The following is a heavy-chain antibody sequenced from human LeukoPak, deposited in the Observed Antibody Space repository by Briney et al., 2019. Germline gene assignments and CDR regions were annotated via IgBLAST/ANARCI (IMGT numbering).Heavy chain of an antibody. CDR2: IRSKAYGGTT. D-gene: IGHD2-2*02. V-gene: IGHV3-49*04. J-gene: IGHJ4*02. CDR1: GFTFCDYA. Sequence: PGRSLRLSCTASGFTFCDYAMNWVRQAPGKGLEWVGFIRSKAYGGTTEYAASVKGRFTISRDDSKSIAYLQMNSLKTEDTAVYYCTRRWAYRSSASCYIDDWGQGTLVTVSS. CDR3: TRRWAYRSSASCYIDD.